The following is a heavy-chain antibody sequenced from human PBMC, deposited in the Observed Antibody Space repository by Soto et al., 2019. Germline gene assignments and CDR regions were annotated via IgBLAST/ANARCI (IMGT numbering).Heavy chain of an antibody. D-gene: IGHD3-22*01. V-gene: IGHV3-21*01. Sequence: LRLSCAASGFTFSSYSMNWVRQAPGKGLEWVSSISSSSSYIYYADSVKGRFTISRDNAKNSLYLQMNSLRAEDTAVYYCARSQLIYYDSSGYPPYFDYWGQGTLVTVSS. CDR1: GFTFSSYS. CDR2: ISSSSSYI. CDR3: ARSQLIYYDSSGYPPYFDY. J-gene: IGHJ4*02.